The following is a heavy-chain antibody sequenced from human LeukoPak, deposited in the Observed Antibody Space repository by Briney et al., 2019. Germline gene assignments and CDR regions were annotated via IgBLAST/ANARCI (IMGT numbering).Heavy chain of an antibody. V-gene: IGHV3-30*03. Sequence: GRSLRLSCAASGFGFGSYNMYWVRQAPGEGLEWVTLISFDGNDKKYADSVKGRFTVSRDNSRNTLFLQMNSLRPEDTAVYYCARVYGSEIDYWGQGTLVTVSS. CDR3: ARVYGSEIDY. CDR1: GFGFGSYN. CDR2: ISFDGNDK. D-gene: IGHD3-10*01. J-gene: IGHJ4*02.